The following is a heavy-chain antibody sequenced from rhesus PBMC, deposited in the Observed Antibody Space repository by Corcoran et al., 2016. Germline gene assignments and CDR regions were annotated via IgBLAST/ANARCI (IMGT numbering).Heavy chain of an antibody. CDR3: AREGRRYSNYFDY. D-gene: IGHD5-24*01. V-gene: IGHV4-169*02. J-gene: IGHJ4*01. CDR2: IYGSGSST. Sequence: QVQLQESGPGLLKPSETLSVTCAVSGGSISSSYWSWIRQAPGKGLEWIGYIYGSGSSTNYNPSLKSRVTRSVDTSKNQLSLKRSSVTTADTAVYYCAREGRRYSNYFDYWGQGVLVTVSS. CDR1: GGSISSSY.